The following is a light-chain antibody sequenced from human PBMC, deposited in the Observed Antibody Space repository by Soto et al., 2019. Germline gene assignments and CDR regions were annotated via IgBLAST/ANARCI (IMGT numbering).Light chain of an antibody. CDR1: QSLVYSDGNTY. V-gene: IGKV2-30*01. Sequence: DVVMTQSPLSLPVTLGQPASISCRSSQSLVYSDGNTYLNWYQQRPGQSPRRLIYKVSNRDSVVPDRFSGSGSATDFTLKISRVEAEDVGVYYCMQGTLWPPYSFGQGTNLEIK. J-gene: IGKJ2*01. CDR3: MQGTLWPPYS. CDR2: KVS.